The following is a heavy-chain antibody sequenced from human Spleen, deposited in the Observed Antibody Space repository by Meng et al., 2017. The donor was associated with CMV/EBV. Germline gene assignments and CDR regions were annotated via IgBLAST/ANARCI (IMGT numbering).Heavy chain of an antibody. D-gene: IGHD2-2*01. CDR2: IKQDGSEK. J-gene: IGHJ4*02. Sequence: GGSLRLSCAASGFTFSSHTMNWVRQAPGKGLEWVANIKQDGSEKYYVDSVKGRFTISRDNAKNSLYLQMNSLRAEDTAVYYCARGGVVPAVWGQGTLVTVSS. CDR3: ARGGVVPAV. CDR1: GFTFSSHT. V-gene: IGHV3-7*01.